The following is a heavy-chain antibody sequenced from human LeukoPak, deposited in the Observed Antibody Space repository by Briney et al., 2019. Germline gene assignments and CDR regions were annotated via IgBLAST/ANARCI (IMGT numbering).Heavy chain of an antibody. CDR3: AKSVVMVVAVREFDY. D-gene: IGHD2-15*01. CDR2: ISGSGGST. Sequence: GSLRLSCAASGFTFSSYAMSWVRQAPGKGLEWVSAISGSGGSTYYADSVKGRFTISRDNSKNTLYLQMNSLRAEDTAVYYCAKSVVMVVAVREFDYWGQGTLVTVSS. J-gene: IGHJ4*02. CDR1: GFTFSSYA. V-gene: IGHV3-23*01.